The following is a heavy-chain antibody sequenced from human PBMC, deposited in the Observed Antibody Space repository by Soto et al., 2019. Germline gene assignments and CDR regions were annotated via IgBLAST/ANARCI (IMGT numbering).Heavy chain of an antibody. CDR1: GFNFGNYW. D-gene: IGHD6-6*01. CDR2: IVSDGSST. V-gene: IGHV3-74*01. Sequence: GGSLRLSCAASGFNFGNYWMHWVRQAPGKGLVWVSRIVSDGSSTNYADSVKGRFTISRDNAKNTLYLQMNSLRAEDTAMSYCPSAVSSIRSTWGQGTLVTVSS. J-gene: IGHJ5*02. CDR3: PSAVSSIRST.